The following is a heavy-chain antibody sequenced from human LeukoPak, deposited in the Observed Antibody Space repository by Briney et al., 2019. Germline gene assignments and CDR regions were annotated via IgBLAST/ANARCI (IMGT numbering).Heavy chain of an antibody. D-gene: IGHD5-18*01. V-gene: IGHV1-69*13. CDR2: IIPIFGTA. CDR3: ARAEVETAMVPPGRGPYYYGMDV. Sequence: SVKVSCKASGGTFSSYAISWVRQAPGQGLEWMGGIIPIFGTANYAQKFQGRVTITADESTSTAYMELSSLRSEDTAVYYCARAEVETAMVPPGRGPYYYGMDVWGKGTTVTVSS. CDR1: GGTFSSYA. J-gene: IGHJ6*04.